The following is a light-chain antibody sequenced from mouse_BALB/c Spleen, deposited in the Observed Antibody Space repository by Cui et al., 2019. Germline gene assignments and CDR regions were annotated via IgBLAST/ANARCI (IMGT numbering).Light chain of an antibody. V-gene: IGKV6-23*01. CDR3: QQYSSYPLT. CDR2: WAS. Sequence: DIVMTQSHKFMSTSVGDRVSITCKASQDVGTAVAWYQQKPGQSPKLLIYWASTRHTGVPDRFTGSGSGTDFTLTISNVQSEDFADYFCQQYSSYPLTFGGGTKLEIK. J-gene: IGKJ1*01. CDR1: QDVGTA.